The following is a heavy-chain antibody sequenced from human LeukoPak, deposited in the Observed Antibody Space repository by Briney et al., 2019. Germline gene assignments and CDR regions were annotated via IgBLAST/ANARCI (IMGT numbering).Heavy chain of an antibody. D-gene: IGHD2-2*01. J-gene: IGHJ4*02. CDR1: GGSISSSSYY. Sequence: SETLSLTCTVSGGSISSSSYYWGWIRQPPGKGLEWIGSIYYSGSTYYNPSLKSRVTISVDTSKNQFPLKLSSVTAADTAVYYCATRFVVVPAAILYWGQGTLVTVSS. V-gene: IGHV4-39*01. CDR3: ATRFVVVPAAILY. CDR2: IYYSGST.